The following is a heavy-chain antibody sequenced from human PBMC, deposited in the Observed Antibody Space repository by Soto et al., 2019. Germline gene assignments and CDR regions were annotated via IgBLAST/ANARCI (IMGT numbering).Heavy chain of an antibody. J-gene: IGHJ4*02. V-gene: IGHV4-59*06. CDR1: GGSMISYY. CDR2: IYYSGST. CDR3: AREPPA. Sequence: SETLSLTCTVSGGSMISYYWSWIRQHPGKGLEWIGYIYYSGSTSYNPSLKSRVTISVDTTKNQFSLKLSSVTAADTAVYYCAREPPAWGQGTLVTVS.